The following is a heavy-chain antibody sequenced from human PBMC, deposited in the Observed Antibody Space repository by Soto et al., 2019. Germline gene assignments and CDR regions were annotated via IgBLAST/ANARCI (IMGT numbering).Heavy chain of an antibody. CDR2: ISAYNGNT. Sequence: ASVKVSCKASGYTFTSYGISWVRQAPGQGLEWMGWISAYNGNTNYAQKLQGRVTMTTDTSTSTAYMELRSLRSDDTAVYYCARESLPLSWVPLVYFDYWGQGTLVTVSS. D-gene: IGHD6-13*01. CDR1: GYTFTSYG. V-gene: IGHV1-18*01. J-gene: IGHJ4*02. CDR3: ARESLPLSWVPLVYFDY.